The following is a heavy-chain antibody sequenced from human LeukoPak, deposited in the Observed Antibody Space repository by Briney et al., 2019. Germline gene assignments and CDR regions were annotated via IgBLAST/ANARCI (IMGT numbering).Heavy chain of an antibody. CDR1: GGTFSSYA. CDR3: ARDNSVRDEAWWFNP. D-gene: IGHD5-24*01. V-gene: IGHV1-69*05. CDR2: IIPIFGTV. Sequence: SVKVSCKASGGTFSSYAISWVRQAPGQGLEWMGGIIPIFGTVNYAQKFQGRVTLTRDMSTSTDYLELSSLRSEDTAVYYCARDNSVRDEAWWFNPWGQGTLVTVSS. J-gene: IGHJ5*02.